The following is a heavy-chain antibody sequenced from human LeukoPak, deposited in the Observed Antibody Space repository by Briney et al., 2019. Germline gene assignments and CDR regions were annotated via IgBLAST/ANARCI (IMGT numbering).Heavy chain of an antibody. CDR3: ARDLLGGSSTYIFDY. CDR1: GYTFTGYY. J-gene: IGHJ4*02. V-gene: IGHV1-2*02. CDR2: INPNSGGT. D-gene: IGHD2-2*01. Sequence: ASVKVSCKASGYTFTGYYMHWVRQAPGQGLEWMGWINPNSGGTNYAQKFQGRVTMTRHTSIGTAYMELSRLRSDDTAVYYCARDLLGGSSTYIFDYWGQGTLVTVSS.